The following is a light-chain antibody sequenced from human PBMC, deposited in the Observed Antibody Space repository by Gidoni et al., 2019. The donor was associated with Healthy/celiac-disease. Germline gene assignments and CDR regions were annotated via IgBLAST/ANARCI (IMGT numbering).Light chain of an antibody. V-gene: IGLV3-25*03. Sequence: SYELTQPPSVSVSPGQTARIPCSGDALPKQYAYWYQQKPGQAPVLVIYKDSERPSGIPERFSGSSSGTTVTLTISRVQAEDEADYYCQSADSSGTYVVFGGGTKLTVL. CDR1: ALPKQY. CDR3: QSADSSGTYVV. CDR2: KDS. J-gene: IGLJ2*01.